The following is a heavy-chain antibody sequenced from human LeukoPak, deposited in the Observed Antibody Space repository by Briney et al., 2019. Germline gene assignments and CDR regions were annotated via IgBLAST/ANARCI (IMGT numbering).Heavy chain of an antibody. D-gene: IGHD6-13*01. CDR2: ISWNSGSI. CDR3: ARAVEQQLPSYLYNWFDP. V-gene: IGHV3-9*01. J-gene: IGHJ5*02. CDR1: GFTFDDYA. Sequence: GGSLRLSCAASGFTFDDYAMHWVRQAPGKGLEWVSGISWNSGSIGYADSVKGRFTISRDNAKNSLYLQMNSLRAEDTAVYYCARAVEQQLPSYLYNWFDPWGQGTLVTVSS.